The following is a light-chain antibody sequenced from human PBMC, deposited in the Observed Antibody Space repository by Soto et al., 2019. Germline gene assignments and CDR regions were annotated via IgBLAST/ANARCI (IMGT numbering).Light chain of an antibody. CDR2: ATS. J-gene: IGKJ2*01. CDR1: QSVRSN. V-gene: IGKV3-15*01. CDR3: QQYNDWPPNYT. Sequence: EIVMTQSPATLSVSPGERATLSCRASQSVRSNLAWYQQRPGQAPRLLIYATSTRATGVPARFSGSGSGTEFTLTISSLQSEDFAVYYCQQYNDWPPNYTFGQGTKLEIK.